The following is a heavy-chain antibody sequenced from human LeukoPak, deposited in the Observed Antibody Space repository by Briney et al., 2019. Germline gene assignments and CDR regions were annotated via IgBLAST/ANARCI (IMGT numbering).Heavy chain of an antibody. Sequence: GGSLRLSCAASGFTFSSYSMNWVRQAPGKGLERVSSISSSSSYIYYADSVKGRFTISRDNAKNSLYPQMNSLRAEDTAVYYCARAGGGNPYYYYYMDVWGKGTTVTVSS. CDR2: ISSSSSYI. CDR1: GFTFSSYS. J-gene: IGHJ6*03. V-gene: IGHV3-21*01. D-gene: IGHD4-23*01. CDR3: ARAGGGNPYYYYYMDV.